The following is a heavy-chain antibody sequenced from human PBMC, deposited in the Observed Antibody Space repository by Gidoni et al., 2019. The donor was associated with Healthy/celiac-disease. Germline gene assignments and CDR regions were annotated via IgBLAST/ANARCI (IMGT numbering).Heavy chain of an antibody. J-gene: IGHJ2*01. V-gene: IGHV4-59*01. CDR3: ARADYYDSSGYYSLLFGYFDL. Sequence: QVQLQESGPGLVKPSETLSLTCTVSGGSISSYYWSWIRQPPGKGLEWIGYIYYSGSTNYTPSLKSRVTISVDTSKNQFSLKLSSVTAADTAVYYCARADYYDSSGYYSLLFGYFDLWGRGTLVTVSS. D-gene: IGHD3-22*01. CDR2: IYYSGST. CDR1: GGSISSYY.